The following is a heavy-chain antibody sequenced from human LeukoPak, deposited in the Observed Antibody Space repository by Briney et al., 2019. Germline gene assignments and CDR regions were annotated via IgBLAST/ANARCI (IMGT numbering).Heavy chain of an antibody. CDR2: IIPIFGTA. D-gene: IGHD2-15*01. Sequence: SVKVSCKASGGTFSSYAISWVRQAPGQGLEWMGGIIPIFGTANYAQKFQGRVTITADESTSTAYMELSSLRSEDTAVYYCARERYCSGGSCYSGDFFAFDIWGQGAMVTVSS. CDR1: GGTFSSYA. V-gene: IGHV1-69*01. CDR3: ARERYCSGGSCYSGDFFAFDI. J-gene: IGHJ3*02.